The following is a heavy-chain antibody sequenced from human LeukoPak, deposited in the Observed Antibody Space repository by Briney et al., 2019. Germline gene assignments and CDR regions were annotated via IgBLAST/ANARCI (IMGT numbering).Heavy chain of an antibody. Sequence: SETLSLTCTVSGGSISSYYWSWLRQPPGKGLEWIGYIYYSGSTNYNPSLKSRVTISVDTSKNQFSLKLSSVTAADTAVYYCARTTEAHSWRTRYYDYYMDVWGKGTTVTVSS. CDR3: ARTTEAHSWRTRYYDYYMDV. D-gene: IGHD6-13*01. J-gene: IGHJ6*03. CDR2: IYYSGST. CDR1: GGSISSYY. V-gene: IGHV4-59*01.